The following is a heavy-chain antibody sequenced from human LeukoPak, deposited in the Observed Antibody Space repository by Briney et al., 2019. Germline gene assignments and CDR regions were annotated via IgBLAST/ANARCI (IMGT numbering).Heavy chain of an antibody. CDR3: ARPTSSGWYSH. Sequence: GGSLRLSCAASGFTFSDYNMNWGRQAPGKGLEWVSYITGSGSTIFYADSVKGRFTTSRDNVKTSLYLQMNSLRTEDTAVYYCARPTSSGWYSHWGQGTVVTVSS. CDR1: GFTFSDYN. D-gene: IGHD6-19*01. CDR2: ITGSGSTI. V-gene: IGHV3-48*01. J-gene: IGHJ4*03.